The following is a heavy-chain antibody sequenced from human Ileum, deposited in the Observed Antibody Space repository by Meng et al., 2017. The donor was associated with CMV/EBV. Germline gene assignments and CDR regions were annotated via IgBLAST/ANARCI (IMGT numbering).Heavy chain of an antibody. V-gene: IGHV2-5*01. CDR3: ARDLIDFWSGYPSQNFDY. Sequence: WIRQPPGKALEWLALIYWNDDKRYSPSLKSRLTITKDTSKNQVVLTMTNMDPVDTATYYCARDLIDFWSGYPSQNFDYWGQGTLVTVSS. D-gene: IGHD3-3*01. J-gene: IGHJ4*02. CDR2: IYWNDDK.